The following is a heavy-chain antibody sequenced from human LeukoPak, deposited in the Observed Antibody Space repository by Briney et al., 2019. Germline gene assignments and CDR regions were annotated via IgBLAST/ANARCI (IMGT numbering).Heavy chain of an antibody. CDR3: ARDLYYGSGSYYNQMTDY. CDR2: IYSGGST. D-gene: IGHD3-10*01. CDR1: GFTVSSNY. Sequence: GGSLRLSCAASGFTVSSNYMSWVRQAPGKGLEWVSVIYSGGSTYYADSVKGRFTTSRDNSKNTLYLQMNSLRAEDTAVYYCARDLYYGSGSYYNQMTDYWGQGTLVTVSS. V-gene: IGHV3-66*01. J-gene: IGHJ4*02.